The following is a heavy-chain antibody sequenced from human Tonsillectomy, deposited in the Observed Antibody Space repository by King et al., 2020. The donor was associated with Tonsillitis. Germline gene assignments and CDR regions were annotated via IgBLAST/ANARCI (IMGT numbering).Heavy chain of an antibody. CDR2: INNQHGNT. Sequence: QLVQSGAEVKKPGASVKVSCKASGYTFTSYGLGWVRQAPGQGPEWMGWINNQHGNTNYAQKFQGRVTMTTDTSTSTAYMELRSLRSDDTALYYCARGLGYGYDPWGQGTLVTVSS. CDR1: GYTFTSYG. V-gene: IGHV1-18*01. D-gene: IGHD5-18*01. CDR3: ARGLGYGYDP. J-gene: IGHJ5*02.